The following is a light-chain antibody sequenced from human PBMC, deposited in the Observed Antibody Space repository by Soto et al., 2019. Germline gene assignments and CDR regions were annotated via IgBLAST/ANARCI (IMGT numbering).Light chain of an antibody. CDR3: QQYHNWPPLT. Sequence: IVMTQSPGTLSVSPGEGATLSCRASQSVSDNLAWYQQKPGQAPRLLIYDASTRATGIPARFSGSGSGTEFTLTISSLQSEDFAIYYCQQYHNWPPLTFGGGTKVEI. V-gene: IGKV3-15*01. CDR2: DAS. J-gene: IGKJ4*01. CDR1: QSVSDN.